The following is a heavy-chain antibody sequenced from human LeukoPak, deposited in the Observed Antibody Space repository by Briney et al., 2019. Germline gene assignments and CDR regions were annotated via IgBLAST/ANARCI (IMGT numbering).Heavy chain of an antibody. CDR2: IYYSGST. CDR1: GGSISSSSCY. V-gene: IGHV4-39*01. Sequence: PSETLSLTCTVSGGSISSSSCYWGWIRQPPGKGLEWIGSIYYSGSTYYNPSLKSRVTISVDTSKNQFSLKLSSVTAADTAVYYCARDDILTEYSRFDPWGQGTLVTVSS. CDR3: ARDDILTEYSRFDP. J-gene: IGHJ5*02. D-gene: IGHD3-9*01.